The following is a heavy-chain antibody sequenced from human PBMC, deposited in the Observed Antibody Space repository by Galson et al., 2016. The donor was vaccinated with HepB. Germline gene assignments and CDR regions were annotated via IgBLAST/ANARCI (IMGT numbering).Heavy chain of an antibody. CDR3: ARINGAALDAPDV. CDR1: GYLFTDYY. Sequence: SVKVSCKASGYLFTDYYIHWVRQAPGQGLEWMGWISPNSGDTNYAQKFRGRVTLTRDTSITTSFLELDSLRSDDTATFYCARINGAALDAPDVWAKGQRSPSLQ. J-gene: IGHJ3*01. D-gene: IGHD6-25*01. V-gene: IGHV1-2*02. CDR2: ISPNSGDT.